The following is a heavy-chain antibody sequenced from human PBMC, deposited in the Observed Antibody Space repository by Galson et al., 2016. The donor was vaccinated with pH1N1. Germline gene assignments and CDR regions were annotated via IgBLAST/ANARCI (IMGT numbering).Heavy chain of an antibody. V-gene: IGHV2-5*02. CDR1: DLSFSLSGVG. D-gene: IGHD1-26*01. CDR3: SYRPAATLTWRY. CDR2: IYWDDDQ. Sequence: PALVKPTQTITLTCTLSDLSFSLSGVGVGWIRQPPGKALEWLALIYWDDDQRYNPSLGNRLTITRDTSKNQVLLTMTNMDPVDTGTYYCSYRPAATLTWRYWVPGTLVTVSS. J-gene: IGHJ4*02.